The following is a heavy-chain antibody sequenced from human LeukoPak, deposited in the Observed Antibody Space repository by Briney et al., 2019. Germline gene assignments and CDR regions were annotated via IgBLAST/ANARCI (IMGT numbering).Heavy chain of an antibody. CDR1: GFTFSRHG. D-gene: IGHD6-6*01. CDR3: AKTAARLRRGTYYFDY. CDR2: ISWDGGST. J-gene: IGHJ4*02. Sequence: GGSLRLSCAASGFTFSRHGMNWVRQAPGKGLEWVSLISWDGGSTYYADSVKGRFTISRDNSKNSLYLQMNSLRAEDTALYYCAKTAARLRRGTYYFDYWGQGTLVTVSS. V-gene: IGHV3-43D*03.